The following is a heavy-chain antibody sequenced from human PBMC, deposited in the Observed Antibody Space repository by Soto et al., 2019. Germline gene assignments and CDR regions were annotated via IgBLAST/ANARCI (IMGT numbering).Heavy chain of an antibody. CDR1: GYTFTGYY. J-gene: IGHJ6*02. CDR2: INPNSGGT. V-gene: IGHV1-2*04. CDR3: ATNRARYCSSTSCYVEYYGMDV. D-gene: IGHD2-2*01. Sequence: ASVKVSCKASGYTFTGYYMHWVRQAPGQGLEWMGWINPNSGGTNYAQKFQGWVTMTRDTSISTAYMELSRLRSDDTAVYYCATNRARYCSSTSCYVEYYGMDVWGQGTTVTVSS.